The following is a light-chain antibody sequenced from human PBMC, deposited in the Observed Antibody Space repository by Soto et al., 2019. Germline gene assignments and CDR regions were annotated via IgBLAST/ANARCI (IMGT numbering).Light chain of an antibody. Sequence: DIVLTQSPGTLSLSPGERATFSCRASQSVNNNYLAWYQQKPGQTPRLLVSSASTRATGIPDRFSGSGSGTDITLTISRLEPEDFAVYYCQHYGSSPPLYTFGQGTKLEIK. J-gene: IGKJ2*01. CDR2: SAS. CDR1: QSVNNNY. CDR3: QHYGSSPPLYT. V-gene: IGKV3-20*01.